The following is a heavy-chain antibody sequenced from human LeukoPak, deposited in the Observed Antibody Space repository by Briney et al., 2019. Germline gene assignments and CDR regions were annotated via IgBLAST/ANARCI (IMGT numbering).Heavy chain of an antibody. J-gene: IGHJ3*02. CDR3: VRELVGPGGAFDI. V-gene: IGHV1-8*01. D-gene: IGHD2-15*01. CDR1: GYTFTSYD. CDR2: MNPNSGNT. Sequence: ASVKVSCKASGYTFTSYDINWVRQATGQGLEWMGWMNPNSGNTGYAQKFQGRVTMTRNTSISTAYMELSSLRSEDTAVYYCVRELVGPGGAFDIWGQGTMVTVSS.